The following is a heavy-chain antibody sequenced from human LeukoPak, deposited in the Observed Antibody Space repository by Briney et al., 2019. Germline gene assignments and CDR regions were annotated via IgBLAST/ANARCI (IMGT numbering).Heavy chain of an antibody. Sequence: PGGSLRLSCAASGFTFDDYGMSWIRQPPGKGLEWIGYIYYSGSTNYNPSLKSRVTISVDTSKNQFSLKLSSVTAADTAVYYCARARKTSFIYYYYYMDVWGKGTTVTVSS. CDR2: IYYSGST. CDR1: GFTFDDYG. D-gene: IGHD4-11*01. CDR3: ARARKTSFIYYYYYMDV. J-gene: IGHJ6*03. V-gene: IGHV4-59*12.